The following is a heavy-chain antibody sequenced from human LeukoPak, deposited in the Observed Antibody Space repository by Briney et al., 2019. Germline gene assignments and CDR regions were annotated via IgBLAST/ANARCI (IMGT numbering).Heavy chain of an antibody. CDR2: INWNGGST. J-gene: IGHJ3*02. V-gene: IGHV3-20*04. Sequence: GGSLRLSCAASGFTFDDYGMSWVRQAPGKGLEWVSGINWNGGSTGYADSVKGRFTISRDNAKNSLYLQMNSLRAEGTALYYCARYNWNYDAFDIWGQGTMVTVSS. D-gene: IGHD1-7*01. CDR3: ARYNWNYDAFDI. CDR1: GFTFDDYG.